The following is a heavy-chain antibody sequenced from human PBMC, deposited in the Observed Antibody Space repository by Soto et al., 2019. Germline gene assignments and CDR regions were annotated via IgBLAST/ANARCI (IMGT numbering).Heavy chain of an antibody. J-gene: IGHJ4*02. Sequence: EVQLVESGGGLVKPGGSLRLSCAASGFTFSSYSMNWVRQAPGKGLEWVSSISSSSSYIYYADSVKGRFTISRDNAKNSLYLQRNSLRADDTAVYYCARDVVTYYYGSGTLPRDYWGQGTLVTVSS. D-gene: IGHD3-10*01. V-gene: IGHV3-21*01. CDR1: GFTFSSYS. CDR3: ARDVVTYYYGSGTLPRDY. CDR2: ISSSSSYI.